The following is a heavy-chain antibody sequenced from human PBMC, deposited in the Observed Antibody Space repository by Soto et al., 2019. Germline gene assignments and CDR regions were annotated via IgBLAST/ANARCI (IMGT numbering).Heavy chain of an antibody. CDR1: GYTFTGYY. D-gene: IGHD3-3*01. V-gene: IGHV1-2*02. J-gene: IGHJ4*02. Sequence: ASVKVSCKASGYTFTGYYMHWVRQAPGQGLEWMGWINPNSGGTNYAQKFQGRVTMTRDTSISTAYMELSRLRSDDTAVYYCARDWVLRFLEWPPPGQWGQGTLVTVSS. CDR3: ARDWVLRFLEWPPPGQ. CDR2: INPNSGGT.